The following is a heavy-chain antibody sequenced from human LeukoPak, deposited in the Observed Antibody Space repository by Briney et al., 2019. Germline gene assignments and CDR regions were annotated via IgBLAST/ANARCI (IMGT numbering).Heavy chain of an antibody. D-gene: IGHD3-10*01. CDR1: GYTFTSYD. Sequence: GASVKVSCKASGYTFTSYDINWVRQATGQGLEWMGWMNPNSGNTGYAQKFQGRVTMTRNTSISTAYMELSSLRSEDTVVYYCAREGDVLLWFGELEFDYWGQGTLVTVSS. CDR2: MNPNSGNT. J-gene: IGHJ4*02. CDR3: AREGDVLLWFGELEFDY. V-gene: IGHV1-8*01.